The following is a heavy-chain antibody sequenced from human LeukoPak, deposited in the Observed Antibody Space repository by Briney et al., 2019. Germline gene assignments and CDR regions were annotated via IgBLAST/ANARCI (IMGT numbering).Heavy chain of an antibody. CDR2: ISGSGGST. CDR3: AKDGVAAAGNWFDP. V-gene: IGHV3-23*01. D-gene: IGHD6-13*01. Sequence: PGGSLRLSFAAPGFTFSTYAMSWVRQAPGKGLKWVSAISGSGGSTYYADSVKGRFTISRDNSKNTLYLQMNSLRAEDTAVYYCAKDGVAAAGNWFDPWGQGTLVTVSS. CDR1: GFTFSTYA. J-gene: IGHJ5*02.